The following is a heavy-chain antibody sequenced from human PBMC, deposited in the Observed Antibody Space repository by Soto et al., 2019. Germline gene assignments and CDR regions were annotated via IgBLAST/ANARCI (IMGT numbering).Heavy chain of an antibody. CDR3: AKDDNYDYVWGTYRSLYFDY. CDR2: ISHDGSNK. D-gene: IGHD3-16*02. V-gene: IGHV3-30*18. J-gene: IGHJ4*02. Sequence: TGGSLRLSCTASRFTFSSYGMHWVRQAPGKGLEWVAVISHDGSNKYYADSVKGRFTISRDNSKNTLYLQMNSLRAEDTAVYYCAKDDNYDYVWGTYRSLYFDYWGRGTLVTSPQ. CDR1: RFTFSSYG.